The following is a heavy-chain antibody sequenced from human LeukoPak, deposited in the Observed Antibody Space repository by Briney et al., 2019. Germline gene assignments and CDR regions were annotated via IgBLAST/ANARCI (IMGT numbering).Heavy chain of an antibody. CDR1: GYTFTSYA. J-gene: IGHJ4*02. CDR2: INAGNGNT. Sequence: ASVKVSRKASGYTFTSYAMHWVRQAPGQRLEWMGWINAGNGNTKYSQKFQGRVTITRDTSASTAYMELSSLRSEDTAVYYCATVRMAYCGGDCYSAVAFDYWGQGTLVTVSS. CDR3: ATVRMAYCGGDCYSAVAFDY. V-gene: IGHV1-3*01. D-gene: IGHD2-21*01.